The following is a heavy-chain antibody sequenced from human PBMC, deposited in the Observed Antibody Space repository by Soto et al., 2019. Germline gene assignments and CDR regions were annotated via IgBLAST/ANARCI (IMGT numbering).Heavy chain of an antibody. CDR1: GGSISRYY. V-gene: IGHV4-59*01. CDR3: GIQITVPEKYF. CDR2: IYYSGST. Sequence: PSETLDLTCTVPGGSISRYYWRWIRQPPGKGLEWIGYIYYSGSTNYNPSLKSRVTISVDTSKSQFSLRLNSVTAADTAVYYCGIQITVPEKYF. J-gene: IGHJ1*01. D-gene: IGHD3-16*01.